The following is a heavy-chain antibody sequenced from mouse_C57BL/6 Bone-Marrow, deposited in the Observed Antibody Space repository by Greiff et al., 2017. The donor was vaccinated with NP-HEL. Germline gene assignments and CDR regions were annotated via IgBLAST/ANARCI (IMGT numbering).Heavy chain of an antibody. V-gene: IGHV5-6*02. D-gene: IGHD2-1*01. CDR1: GFTFSSYG. CDR2: ISSGGSYT. CDR3: ARQKGKASFDY. Sequence: DVMLVESGGDLVKPGGSLKLSCAASGFTFSSYGMSWVRQTPDKRLEWVATISSGGSYTYYPDSVKGRFTISRDNAKNTLYLQMSSLKSEDTAMYYCARQKGKASFDYWGQGTTLTVSS. J-gene: IGHJ2*01.